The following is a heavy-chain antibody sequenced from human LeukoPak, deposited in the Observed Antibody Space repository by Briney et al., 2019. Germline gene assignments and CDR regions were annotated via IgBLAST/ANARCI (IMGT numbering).Heavy chain of an antibody. CDR2: IIPILGIA. Sequence: ASVKVSCKASGYTFTSYGVSWVRQAPRQGLEWMGRIIPILGIANYAQKFQGRVTITADKSTSTAYMELSSLRSEDTAVYYCARLDTAMAFDYWGQGTLVTVSS. CDR1: GYTFTSYG. D-gene: IGHD5-18*01. CDR3: ARLDTAMAFDY. V-gene: IGHV1-69*04. J-gene: IGHJ4*02.